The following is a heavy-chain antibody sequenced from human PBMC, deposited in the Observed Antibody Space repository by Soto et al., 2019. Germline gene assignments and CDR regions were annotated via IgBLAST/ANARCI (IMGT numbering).Heavy chain of an antibody. CDR3: VRDAHRGGDFDY. V-gene: IGHV3-7*04. D-gene: IGHD3-10*01. CDR2: IKPDGSEK. Sequence: SLRLSCAASGFTFSSYWMVWVRQAPGKGLEWVANIKPDGSEKYYVDSVKGRFTISRDNARKSLYLQMNSLRAEDTAVYYCVRDAHRGGDFDYWGQGTLVTVSS. J-gene: IGHJ4*02. CDR1: GFTFSSYW.